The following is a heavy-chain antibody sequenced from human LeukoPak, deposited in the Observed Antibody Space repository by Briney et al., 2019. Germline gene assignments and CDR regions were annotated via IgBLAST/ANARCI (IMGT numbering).Heavy chain of an antibody. D-gene: IGHD6-13*01. J-gene: IGHJ4*02. V-gene: IGHV3-30-3*01. Sequence: GRSLRLSCAASGFTLSSYAMHWVRQAPGKGLEWVAVISYDGSNKYYADSVKGRFTISRDNSKNTRYLQMNSLRAEDTAVYYCARDSLAAAGTGRPDYWGQGTLVTVSS. CDR2: ISYDGSNK. CDR3: ARDSLAAAGTGRPDY. CDR1: GFTLSSYA.